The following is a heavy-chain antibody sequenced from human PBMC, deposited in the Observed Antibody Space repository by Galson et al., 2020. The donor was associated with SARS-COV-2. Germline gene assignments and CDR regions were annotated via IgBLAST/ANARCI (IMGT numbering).Heavy chain of an antibody. V-gene: IGHV3-13*01. CDR2: IGTAGDT. Sequence: GGSLRLSCAASGFTFSSYDMHWVRQATGKGLEWVSAIGTAGDTYYPGSVKGRFTISRENAKNSLYLQMNSLRAGDTAVYYCARGSITIFGVVRGHYYYMDVWGKGTTVTVSS. D-gene: IGHD3-3*01. CDR3: ARGSITIFGVVRGHYYYMDV. J-gene: IGHJ6*03. CDR1: GFTFSSYD.